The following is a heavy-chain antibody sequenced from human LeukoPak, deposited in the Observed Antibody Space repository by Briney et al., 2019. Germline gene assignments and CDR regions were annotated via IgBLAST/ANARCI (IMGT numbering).Heavy chain of an antibody. V-gene: IGHV3-33*01. D-gene: IGHD1-7*01. CDR3: ASIAGTTGPFDY. CDR2: IWYDGSNK. CDR1: GFTFSSYG. Sequence: GGSLRLSCAASGFTFSSYGMHWVRQAPGKGLEWEAVIWYDGSNKYYADSVKGRFTISRDNSKNALYLQMNSLRAEDTAVYYCASIAGTTGPFDYWGQGTLVTVSS. J-gene: IGHJ4*02.